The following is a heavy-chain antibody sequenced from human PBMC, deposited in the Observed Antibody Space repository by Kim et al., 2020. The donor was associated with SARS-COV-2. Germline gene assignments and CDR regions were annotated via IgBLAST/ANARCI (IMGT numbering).Heavy chain of an antibody. V-gene: IGHV1-2*06. CDR3: AGPHSGNYFDP. J-gene: IGHJ5*02. Sequence: ASVKVSCKASGYTFTDYHIHWVRQAPGQGLEWVGRITPNTGGTICAQNFQGRVTLTRDTSISTAFMELSRLRSDDTAVYYCAGPHSGNYFDPWGQGTLVTVSS. CDR2: ITPNTGGT. CDR1: GYTFTDYH. D-gene: IGHD6-13*01.